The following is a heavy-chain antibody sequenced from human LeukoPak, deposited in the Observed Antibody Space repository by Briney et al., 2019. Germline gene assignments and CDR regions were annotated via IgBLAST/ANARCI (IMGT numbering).Heavy chain of an antibody. V-gene: IGHV3-23*01. Sequence: GGSLRLSCAASGFTFNSYAMSWVRQAPGKGLEWGSSISGSGGNTYYADSVKGRFTISRDNSKNTLYLQMNSLRAADTAVYYCAKERRITMAGTVDYFDYWGQGTLVTVSS. D-gene: IGHD6-19*01. CDR3: AKERRITMAGTVDYFDY. CDR1: GFTFNSYA. CDR2: ISGSGGNT. J-gene: IGHJ4*02.